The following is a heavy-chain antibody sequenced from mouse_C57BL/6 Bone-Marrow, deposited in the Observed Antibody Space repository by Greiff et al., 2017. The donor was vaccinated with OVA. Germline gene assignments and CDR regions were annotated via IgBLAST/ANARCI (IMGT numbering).Heavy chain of an antibody. CDR1: GFTFSDYY. Sequence: DVQLVESGGGLVQPGGSLKLSCAASGFTFSDYYMYWVRQTPEKRLEWVAYISNGGGSTYYPDTVKGRFTISRDNAKNTLYLQMSRLKSEDTAMYYCARHIYYWGQGTLVTVSA. J-gene: IGHJ3*01. V-gene: IGHV5-12*01. CDR2: ISNGGGST. CDR3: ARHIYY.